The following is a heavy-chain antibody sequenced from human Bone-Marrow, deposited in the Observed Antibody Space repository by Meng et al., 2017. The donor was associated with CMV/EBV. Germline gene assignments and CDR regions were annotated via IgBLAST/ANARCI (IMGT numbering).Heavy chain of an antibody. D-gene: IGHD6-19*01. J-gene: IGHJ4*02. Sequence: GGSLRLSCAASGFTFSSYGMHWVRQAPGKGLEWVAVIWYDGSNKYYADSVKGRFTISRDNSKNTLYLQMNSLRAEDTAVYYCAKQLYPGIAVAGTGDYWVQGTLVTVSS. CDR3: AKQLYPGIAVAGTGDY. CDR2: IWYDGSNK. V-gene: IGHV3-33*06. CDR1: GFTFSSYG.